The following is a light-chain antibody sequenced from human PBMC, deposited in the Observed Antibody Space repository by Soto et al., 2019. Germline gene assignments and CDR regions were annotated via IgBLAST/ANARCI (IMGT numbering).Light chain of an antibody. J-gene: IGKJ4*01. CDR3: HYYGGSPT. CDR2: DAS. Sequence: ELVLTQSPGTLSLSPGHRATLSCRASQTFVSTYLAWYQQKPGQAPRLLIYDASNRATGIPDRFSGSGSRPDFTLTISRLEPEDFAVYYCHYYGGSPTFGGGTKVDIK. CDR1: QTFVSTY. V-gene: IGKV3-20*01.